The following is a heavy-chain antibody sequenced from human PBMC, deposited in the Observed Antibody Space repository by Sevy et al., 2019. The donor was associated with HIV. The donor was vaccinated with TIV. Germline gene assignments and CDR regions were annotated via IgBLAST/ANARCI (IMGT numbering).Heavy chain of an antibody. Sequence: SETLSLTCTVSGGSISGYYWSWIRQPPERGLEWIGYVYYSGSTNYNPSLKSRVTISVDTSKNQFSLKLTSVTAADTAVYYCARVDGSGWSSFDYWGQGTLVTVSS. CDR1: GGSISGYY. D-gene: IGHD6-19*01. CDR2: VYYSGST. J-gene: IGHJ4*02. V-gene: IGHV4-59*01. CDR3: ARVDGSGWSSFDY.